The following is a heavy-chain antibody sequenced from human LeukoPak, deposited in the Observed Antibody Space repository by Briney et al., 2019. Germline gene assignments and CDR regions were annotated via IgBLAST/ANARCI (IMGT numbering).Heavy chain of an antibody. CDR2: ISGSGGST. CDR1: GFTFSSYA. CDR3: AKGRITIFGVVRYCFDY. D-gene: IGHD3-3*01. J-gene: IGHJ4*02. V-gene: IGHV3-23*01. Sequence: PGGSLRLSCAASGFTFSSYAMSWVRQAPGKGLEWVSAISGSGGSTYYADSVKGRFTISRDNSKNTLYLQMNSLRAEDTAVYYCAKGRITIFGVVRYCFDYWGQGTLVTVSS.